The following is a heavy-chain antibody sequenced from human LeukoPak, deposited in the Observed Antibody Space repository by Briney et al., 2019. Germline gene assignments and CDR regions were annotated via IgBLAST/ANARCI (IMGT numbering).Heavy chain of an antibody. Sequence: GESLKISCKGSGYSFTSYWIGWVRQMPGKGLEWMGIIYPGDSDTRYSPSFQGQVTISADKSISTAYLQWSSLKASDTAMYYCARGVVVVAATDAFDIWGQGTMVTVSS. CDR1: GYSFTSYW. D-gene: IGHD2-15*01. CDR2: IYPGDSDT. V-gene: IGHV5-51*01. CDR3: ARGVVVVAATDAFDI. J-gene: IGHJ3*02.